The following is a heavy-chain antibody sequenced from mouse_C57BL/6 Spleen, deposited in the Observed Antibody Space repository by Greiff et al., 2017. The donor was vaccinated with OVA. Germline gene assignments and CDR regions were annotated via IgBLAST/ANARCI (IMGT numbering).Heavy chain of an antibody. D-gene: IGHD3-3*01. Sequence: EVQRVESGGGLVKPGGSLKLSCAASGFTFSSYAMSWVRQTPEKRLEWVAAISAGGSYTYYPDNVKVRFTISRDNAKNNLYMQIGHQKSEDTAVYYCARESLGQAYWGQGTLVTVSA. CDR3: ARESLGQAY. CDR2: ISAGGSYT. V-gene: IGHV5-4*01. CDR1: GFTFSSYA. J-gene: IGHJ3*01.